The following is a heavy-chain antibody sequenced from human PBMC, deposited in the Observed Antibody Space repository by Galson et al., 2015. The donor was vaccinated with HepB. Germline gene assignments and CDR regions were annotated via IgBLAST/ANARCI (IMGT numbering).Heavy chain of an antibody. Sequence: SLRLSCAASGFTFSSYAMSWVRQAPGKGLEWVSAISGSGGSTYYADSVKGRFTISRDNSKNTLYLQMNSLRAEDTAVYYCAKGIVRDCYYGMDVWGQGTTVAVSS. V-gene: IGHV3-23*01. D-gene: IGHD2/OR15-2a*01. J-gene: IGHJ6*02. CDR3: AKGIVRDCYYGMDV. CDR1: GFTFSSYA. CDR2: ISGSGGST.